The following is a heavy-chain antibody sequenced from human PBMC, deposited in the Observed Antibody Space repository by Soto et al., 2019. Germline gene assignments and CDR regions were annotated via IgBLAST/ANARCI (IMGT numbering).Heavy chain of an antibody. CDR3: ASILGGYRSGWYENYYGMDV. CDR2: IDPSDSYT. CDR1: GYSFTSYW. D-gene: IGHD6-19*01. J-gene: IGHJ6*02. V-gene: IGHV5-10-1*01. Sequence: GESLKISCKGSGYSFTSYWISWVRQMPGKGLEWMGRIDPSDSYTNYSPSFQGHVTISADKSISTAYLQWSSLKASDTAMYYCASILGGYRSGWYENYYGMDVWGQGTTVTVS.